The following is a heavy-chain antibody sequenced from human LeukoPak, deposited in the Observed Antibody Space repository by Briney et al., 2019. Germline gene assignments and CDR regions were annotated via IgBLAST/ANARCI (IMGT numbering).Heavy chain of an antibody. CDR1: EFSVGSNY. Sequence: PGGSLRLSCAAAEFSVGSNYMTWVRQAPGKGLEWVSLIYSGGSTYYADSVKGRFTISRDNSKNTLYLQMNSLRAEDTAVYYCVRGLHIVVVTTTPDDAFDIWGQGTMVTVSS. CDR2: IYSGGST. D-gene: IGHD2-21*02. V-gene: IGHV3-66*01. J-gene: IGHJ3*02. CDR3: VRGLHIVVVTTTPDDAFDI.